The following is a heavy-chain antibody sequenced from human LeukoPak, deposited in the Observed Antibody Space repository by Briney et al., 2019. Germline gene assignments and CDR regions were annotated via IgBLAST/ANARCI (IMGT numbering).Heavy chain of an antibody. V-gene: IGHV3-7*03. CDR2: IKQDGGEQ. Sequence: PGESLRLSCAASGFTFSSSLMSWVRQAPGKGLEWVAYIKQDGGEQFYVDSVKGRFTISRDNAKNSVYLQMHSLRDEDTAVYYCARGAGNGWHPYWGQGTLVTVSS. D-gene: IGHD6-19*01. CDR1: GFTFSSSL. J-gene: IGHJ4*02. CDR3: ARGAGNGWHPY.